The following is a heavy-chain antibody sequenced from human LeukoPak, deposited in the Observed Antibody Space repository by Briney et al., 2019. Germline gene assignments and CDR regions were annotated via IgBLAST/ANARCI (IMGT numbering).Heavy chain of an antibody. Sequence: PSETLSLTCTVSGGSISSSSYYWGWIRQPPGKGLEWIGSIYYSGSTYYNPSLKSRVTISVDTSKNQFSLKLSSVTAADTAVYYCARDSRQQVLVDYWGQGTLVTVSS. CDR2: IYYSGST. J-gene: IGHJ4*02. V-gene: IGHV4-39*02. CDR3: ARDSRQQVLVDY. D-gene: IGHD4/OR15-4a*01. CDR1: GGSISSSSYY.